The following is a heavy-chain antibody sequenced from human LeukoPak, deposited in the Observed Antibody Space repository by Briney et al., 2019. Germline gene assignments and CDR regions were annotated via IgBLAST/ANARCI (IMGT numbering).Heavy chain of an antibody. Sequence: GGSLRLSCAASGFTFSTYSMNWVRQAPGKGLEWVSSISGSSGYIFYADSVKGRFTMSRDNAKNSLYLQMNSLRAEDTAVYYCARLLFGYYGVDVWGQGTTVTVSS. CDR2: ISGSSGYI. V-gene: IGHV3-21*01. CDR3: ARLLFGYYGVDV. CDR1: GFTFSTYS. J-gene: IGHJ6*02. D-gene: IGHD3-3*01.